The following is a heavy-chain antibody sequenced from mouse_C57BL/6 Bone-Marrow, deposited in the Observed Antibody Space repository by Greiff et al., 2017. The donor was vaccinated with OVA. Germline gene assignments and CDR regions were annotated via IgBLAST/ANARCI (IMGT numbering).Heavy chain of an antibody. CDR2: IYPGDGDT. CDR1: GYAFSSSW. Sequence: QVQLQQSGPELVKPGASVKISCKASGYAFSSSWMNWVKQRPGKGLEWIGRIYPGDGDTNYNGKFKGKATLTADKSSSTAYVQLSSLTSEDSAVYFCARGGDYWGQGTTLTVSS. J-gene: IGHJ2*01. CDR3: ARGGDY. V-gene: IGHV1-82*01.